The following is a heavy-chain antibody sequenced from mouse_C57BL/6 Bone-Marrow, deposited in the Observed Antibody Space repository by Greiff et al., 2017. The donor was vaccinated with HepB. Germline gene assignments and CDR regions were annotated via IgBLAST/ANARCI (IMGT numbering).Heavy chain of an antibody. Sequence: EVQGVESGGGLVKPGGSLKLSCAASGFTFSSYAMSWVRQTPEKRLEWVATISDGGSYTYYPDNVKGRCTIARDNAKNNLYLQMSHLKSEDTAMYYCALDGLYWGQGTLVTVSA. CDR3: ALDGLY. J-gene: IGHJ3*01. V-gene: IGHV5-4*01. CDR1: GFTFSSYA. D-gene: IGHD2-3*01. CDR2: ISDGGSYT.